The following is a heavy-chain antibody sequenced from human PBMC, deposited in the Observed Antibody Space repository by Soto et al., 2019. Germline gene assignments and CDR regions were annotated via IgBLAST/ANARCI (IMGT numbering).Heavy chain of an antibody. CDR1: GFTFSSYS. CDR3: ARDLGYSSSQFDY. D-gene: IGHD6-13*01. Sequence: PGGSLRLSCAASGFTFSSYSMNWVRQAPGKGLEWVSSISSSSSYIYYADSVKGRFTISRDNAKNSLYLQMNSLRAEDTAVYYCARDLGYSSSQFDYWSQGTLVTVSS. V-gene: IGHV3-21*01. J-gene: IGHJ4*02. CDR2: ISSSSSYI.